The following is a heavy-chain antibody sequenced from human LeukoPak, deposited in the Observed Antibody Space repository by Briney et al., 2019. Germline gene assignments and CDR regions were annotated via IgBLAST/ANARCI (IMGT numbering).Heavy chain of an antibody. CDR2: IYTSGST. Sequence: SETLSLTCTVSGGSLSSYYWSWIRQPGGKGLEWIGRIYTSGSTNYNHSLTRRVPMSVDTSKNQFSLKLSSVTAADTAVCYCARGHAVNYYGSGSYDGMDVRGQGTTVTVSS. J-gene: IGHJ6*02. D-gene: IGHD3-10*01. V-gene: IGHV4-4*07. CDR3: ARGHAVNYYGSGSYDGMDV. CDR1: GGSLSSYY.